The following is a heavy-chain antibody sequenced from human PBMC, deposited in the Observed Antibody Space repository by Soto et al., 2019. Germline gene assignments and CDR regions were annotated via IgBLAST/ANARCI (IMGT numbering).Heavy chain of an antibody. CDR3: ARADCTGAYCYSWPFNYGVDV. D-gene: IGHD2-15*01. Sequence: VQLVESGGGVVQPGGSLRLSCTTSGFTFNTYGMHWVRQAPGKGLERVAIIRYDGSNKYYADSVKGRFTISRDNSKNTLYRQKNSLRAEDTSLYYCARADCTGAYCYSWPFNYGVDVWGQGTTVT. V-gene: IGHV3-33*08. J-gene: IGHJ6*02. CDR1: GFTFNTYG. CDR2: IRYDGSNK.